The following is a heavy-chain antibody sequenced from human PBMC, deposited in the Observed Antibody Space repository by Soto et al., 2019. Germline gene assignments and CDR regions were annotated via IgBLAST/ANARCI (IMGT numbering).Heavy chain of an antibody. J-gene: IGHJ4*02. V-gene: IGHV1-18*01. Sequence: QVQLVQSGGEVKKPGASVKVSCKASGDTVTKYGISWVRQAPAQGLEWLGWISFYNGHANYALTFQDRITFTTDTSTSTASMELRSLTSDDTAVYYCARATSIAVAGKETWGQGTLVTVSS. CDR1: GDTVTKYG. D-gene: IGHD6-19*01. CDR3: ARATSIAVAGKET. CDR2: ISFYNGHA.